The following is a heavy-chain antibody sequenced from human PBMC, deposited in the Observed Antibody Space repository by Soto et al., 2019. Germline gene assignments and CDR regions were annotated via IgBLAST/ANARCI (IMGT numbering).Heavy chain of an antibody. CDR1: GVTFTSYT. D-gene: IGHD2-21*02. CDR3: ARIIGTYCGGDCSPWDDY. Sequence: QVHLVQSGAEVKKPGTSVKVSCKISGVTFTSYTIAWVRQAPGQGLEWMGGITPIFNSANYARKFQGRISISADDSTNTAHMELRSLSSEDSAMYYCARIIGTYCGGDCSPWDDYWGQGTLVTVSS. CDR2: ITPIFNSA. V-gene: IGHV1-69*12. J-gene: IGHJ4*02.